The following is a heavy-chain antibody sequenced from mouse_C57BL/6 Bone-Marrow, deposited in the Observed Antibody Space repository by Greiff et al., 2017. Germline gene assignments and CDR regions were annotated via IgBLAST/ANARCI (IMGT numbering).Heavy chain of an antibody. CDR3: ARPITTERARFAN. Sequence: QVKLQQPGAELVKPGASVKLSCKASGYTFTSYWMHWVQQRPGQGLEWIGRIHPNSGSTNYNEKIKSKATLTVDKSSSTAYMQYSSLKSEDSAVYDCARPITTERARFANWGQGTLVTVSA. CDR2: IHPNSGST. V-gene: IGHV1-64*01. D-gene: IGHD2-4*01. CDR1: GYTFTSYW. J-gene: IGHJ3*01.